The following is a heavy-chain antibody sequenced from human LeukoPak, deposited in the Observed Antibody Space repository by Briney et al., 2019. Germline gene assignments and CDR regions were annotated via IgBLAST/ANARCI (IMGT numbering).Heavy chain of an antibody. J-gene: IGHJ4*02. Sequence: GGSLRLSCAASGFTFSSYSMHWVRQAPGKGLEWVAVIWYDGSNKYYADSVKGRFTISRDNSKNTLYLQMNSLRAEDTAVYYCARAQRNPTNYYFDYWGQGTLVTVSS. CDR3: ARAQRNPTNYYFDY. CDR1: GFTFSSYS. D-gene: IGHD5-24*01. CDR2: IWYDGSNK. V-gene: IGHV3-33*01.